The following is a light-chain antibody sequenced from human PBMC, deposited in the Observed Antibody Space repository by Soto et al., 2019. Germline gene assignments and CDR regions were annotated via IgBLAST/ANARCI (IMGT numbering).Light chain of an antibody. J-gene: IGKJ3*01. V-gene: IGKV3-11*01. CDR3: QQRYNWPLT. CDR1: QSVDSY. CDR2: DAS. Sequence: EIVLTQSPATLSLSPGERATLSCRASQSVDSYLAWYHQKPGQAPRLLIYDASNRATGIPARFSGSGSGTDFTLTISSLEPEDFAVYYCQQRYNWPLTFGPGTKVDIK.